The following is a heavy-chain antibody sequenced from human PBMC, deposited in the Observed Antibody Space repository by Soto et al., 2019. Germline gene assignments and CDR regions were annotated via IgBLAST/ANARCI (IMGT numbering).Heavy chain of an antibody. V-gene: IGHV4-31*03. Sequence: TSETLSLTCTVSGGSIRSGDYYWSWIRQHPLKGLEWIGYVYYRGGTYYNPSVERRLTISLDTSKNQFSRKRTSATAPGTAVYYRAKDLSPGGQGTPVTVSS. CDR2: VYYRGGT. CDR1: GGSIRSGDYY. J-gene: IGHJ5*02. CDR3: AKDLSP.